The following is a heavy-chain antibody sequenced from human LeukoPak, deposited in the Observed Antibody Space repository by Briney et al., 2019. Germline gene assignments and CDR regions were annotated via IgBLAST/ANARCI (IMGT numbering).Heavy chain of an antibody. V-gene: IGHV1-18*01. D-gene: IGHD3-9*01. CDR2: ISAYNGNT. CDR1: GYTFTSYG. J-gene: IGHJ6*02. CDR3: ERDGLLDDMSTGYYYYGMDV. Sequence: EASVKVSCKASGYTFTSYGITWVRQAPGQGLDWMGWISAYNGNTNYAQKFLGRVTMTTDTSTSTAYMELSSLRSDDTAVYYCERDGLLDDMSTGYYYYGMDVWGQGTTVTVSS.